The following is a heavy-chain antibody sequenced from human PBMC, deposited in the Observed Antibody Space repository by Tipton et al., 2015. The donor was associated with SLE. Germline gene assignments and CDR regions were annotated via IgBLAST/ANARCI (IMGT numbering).Heavy chain of an antibody. Sequence: SLRLSCAASGFTFSSYGMHWVRQAPGKGLEWVAFIRYDGSNKYYADSVKGRFTISRDNSKNTPYLQMNSLRAEDTATYYWVAPDRAVTALSETPPLYWGQGTLVPVSS. V-gene: IGHV3-30*02. CDR2: IRYDGSNK. J-gene: IGHJ4*02. D-gene: IGHD2-21*02. CDR3: VAPDRAVTALSETPPLY. CDR1: GFTFSSYG.